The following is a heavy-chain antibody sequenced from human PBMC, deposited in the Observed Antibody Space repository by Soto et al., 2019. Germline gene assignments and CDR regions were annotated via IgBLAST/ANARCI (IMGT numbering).Heavy chain of an antibody. J-gene: IGHJ4*02. CDR1: GFTFSSYA. V-gene: IGHV3-30-3*01. CDR2: ISYDGSNK. Sequence: QVQLVESGGGVVQPGRSLRLSCAASGFTFSSYAMHWVRQASGKGLEWVAVISYDGSNKYYADSVKGRFTISRDNSKNTLYLQMNSLRAEDTAVYYCARVMVRSSSWQFDYWGQGTLVTVSS. D-gene: IGHD6-13*01. CDR3: ARVMVRSSSWQFDY.